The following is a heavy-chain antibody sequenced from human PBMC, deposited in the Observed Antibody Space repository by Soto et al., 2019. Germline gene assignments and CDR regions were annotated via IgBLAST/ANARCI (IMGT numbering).Heavy chain of an antibody. CDR2: TSYDGSNK. D-gene: IGHD3-16*01. J-gene: IGHJ1*01. V-gene: IGHV3-33*05. Sequence: DSGGGVVQPGTSLRLSCVGSGFTFRSYVIHWVRQAPGKGLEWVALTSYDGSNKDYGDSVKGRFTISRDNSRNTVDLQMDSLRREDTALYYCARWGTTGGLDVWGQGTLVSVSS. CDR3: ARWGTTGGLDV. CDR1: GFTFRSYV.